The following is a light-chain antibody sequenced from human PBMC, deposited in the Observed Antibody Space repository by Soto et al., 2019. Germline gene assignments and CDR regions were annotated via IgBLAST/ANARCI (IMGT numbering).Light chain of an antibody. CDR1: QGSSSW. J-gene: IGKJ2*01. Sequence: DIQMNQSPSSVSSSVGDRVTITCRASQGSSSWLAWYQQKPGKAPKLLIYAASSLQSGVPSRFRGSGSGTDFPLDISSLQPEYFATYYCHQANSFPYPLGKGTKLEIK. CDR2: AAS. V-gene: IGKV1-12*01. CDR3: HQANSFPYP.